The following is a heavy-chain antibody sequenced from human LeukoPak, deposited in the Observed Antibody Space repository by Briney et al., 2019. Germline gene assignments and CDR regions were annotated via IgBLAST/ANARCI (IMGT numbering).Heavy chain of an antibody. CDR2: INPNSGDT. Sequence: ASVKVSCKASGYXFIVYHMHWVRQAPGQGLEWMGWINPNSGDTNFAQKFQGRVTMTRDTSISTVYMELSRLTSDDTAVYYCARADWSMLEYWGQGTLVTVSS. V-gene: IGHV1-2*02. CDR1: GYXFIVYH. D-gene: IGHD1-1*01. CDR3: ARADWSMLEY. J-gene: IGHJ4*02.